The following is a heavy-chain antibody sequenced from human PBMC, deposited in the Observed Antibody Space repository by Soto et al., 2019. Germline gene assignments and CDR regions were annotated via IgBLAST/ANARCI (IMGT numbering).Heavy chain of an antibody. CDR3: AKRRGAGGHFAY. CDR1: GFTFSSYA. Sequence: LRLSCAASGFTFSSYAMGWVRQGPGKGLEWVAVVSIGGSTHYADSVRGRFTISRDNSKNTLSLQMNSLTAEDTAVYFCAKRRGAGGHFAYWCQGALVTVS. V-gene: IGHV3-23*01. J-gene: IGHJ4*02. CDR2: VSIGGST. D-gene: IGHD2-15*01.